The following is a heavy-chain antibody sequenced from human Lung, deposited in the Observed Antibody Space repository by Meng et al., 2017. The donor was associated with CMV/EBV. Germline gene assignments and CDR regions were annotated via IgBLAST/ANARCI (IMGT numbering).Heavy chain of an antibody. J-gene: IGHJ3*02. V-gene: IGHV1-2*02. Sequence: ASXXVSXKASGYTFSGFFMHWVRQAPGQGLEWMGWINPSNGGTKYVQKFQGRVTMTRDTSINTAYMELSRLTSDDTAVYYCARVRWQQLAYDAFDIWGPGKXVT. CDR1: GYTFSGFF. D-gene: IGHD5-24*01. CDR3: ARVRWQQLAYDAFDI. CDR2: INPSNGGT.